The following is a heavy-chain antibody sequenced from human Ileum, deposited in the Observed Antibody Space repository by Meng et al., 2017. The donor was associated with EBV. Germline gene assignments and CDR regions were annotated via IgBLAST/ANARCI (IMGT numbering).Heavy chain of an antibody. CDR1: GYTFTRYP. CDR2: INTDNGET. J-gene: IGHJ4*02. V-gene: IGHV1-3*04. CDR3: ASRPGFNIGPFDF. D-gene: IGHD3/OR15-3a*01. Sequence: VQLVQSGAEVKKPGASVKLSCKASGYTFTRYPIHWVRQAPGKRPEWMGWINTDNGETEFSQKFQGRVTITRDTSATTAYMELISLRSEDTAVYYCASRPGFNIGPFDFWGQGTLVTVSS.